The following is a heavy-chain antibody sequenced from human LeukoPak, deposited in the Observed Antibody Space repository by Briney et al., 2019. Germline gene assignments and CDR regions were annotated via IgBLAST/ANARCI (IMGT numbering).Heavy chain of an antibody. J-gene: IGHJ4*02. CDR1: GFTFSSYG. Sequence: GGSLRLSCAAFGFTFSSYGMHWVRQAPGKGLEWVSAISGSGGSTYYADSVKGRFTISRDNSKNTLYLQMNSLRAEDTAVYYCAKDVLAVVVAATWVDYWGQGTLVTVSS. CDR2: ISGSGGST. CDR3: AKDVLAVVVAATWVDY. V-gene: IGHV3-23*01. D-gene: IGHD2-15*01.